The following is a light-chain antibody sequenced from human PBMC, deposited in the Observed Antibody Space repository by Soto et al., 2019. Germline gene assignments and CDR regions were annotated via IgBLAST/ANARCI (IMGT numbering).Light chain of an antibody. CDR3: QQYGSSPRA. V-gene: IGKV3-20*01. CDR2: GAS. J-gene: IGKJ3*01. Sequence: EIVLTQSPATLSLSPGERATLSCGASQSVSSYLAWYQQKPGQAPRLLTYGASNRATGIPDRFSGSGSGTDFTLTISRLEPEDFAVYYCQQYGSSPRAFGPGTKVDI. CDR1: QSVSSY.